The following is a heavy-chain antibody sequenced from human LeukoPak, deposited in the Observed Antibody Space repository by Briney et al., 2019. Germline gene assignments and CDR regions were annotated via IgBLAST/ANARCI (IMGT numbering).Heavy chain of an antibody. Sequence: GASVKVSCKASGYTFTGYYMHWVRQAPGQGLECMGWINPNSGGTNYTQKFQGRVTMTRDTSISTAYMELSRLRSDDTAVYYCARVFSRGGYYGASYAFDIWGQGTMVTVSS. CDR3: ARVFSRGGYYGASYAFDI. D-gene: IGHD3-22*01. J-gene: IGHJ3*02. V-gene: IGHV1-2*02. CDR2: INPNSGGT. CDR1: GYTFTGYY.